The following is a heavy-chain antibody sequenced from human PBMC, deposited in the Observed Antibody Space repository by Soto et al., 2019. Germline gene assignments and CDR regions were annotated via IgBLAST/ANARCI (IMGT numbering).Heavy chain of an antibody. D-gene: IGHD2-2*01. CDR1: GFMFDNYG. CDR2: ITWDGARI. J-gene: IGHJ4*02. V-gene: IGHV3-9*01. Sequence: PGGSLRLSCAASGFMFDNYGMNWVRQAPGKGLEWVSGITWDGARIGYADSVKGRFTISRDNAKNSLFLQMNSLRPEDTAFYYCTKANAWDYQLSFDYWGQGALVTVSS. CDR3: TKANAWDYQLSFDY.